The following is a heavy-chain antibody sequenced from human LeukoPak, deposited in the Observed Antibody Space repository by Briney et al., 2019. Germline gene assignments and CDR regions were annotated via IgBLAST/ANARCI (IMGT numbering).Heavy chain of an antibody. J-gene: IGHJ4*02. CDR3: AKGRGYYFDY. Sequence: GGSLRLSCAASGFTFSSYAMSWVRQAPGKGLEWVAVISYDGSNKYYADSVKGRFTISRDNSKNTLYLQMNSLRAEDTAVYYCAKGRGYYFDYWGQGTLVTVSS. CDR2: ISYDGSNK. CDR1: GFTFSSYA. V-gene: IGHV3-30*18.